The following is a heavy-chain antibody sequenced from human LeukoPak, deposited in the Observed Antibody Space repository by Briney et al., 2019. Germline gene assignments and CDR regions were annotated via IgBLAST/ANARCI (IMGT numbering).Heavy chain of an antibody. CDR1: GFXFSTYA. V-gene: IGHV3-23*01. J-gene: IGHJ4*02. D-gene: IGHD3-22*01. CDR2: ISGTGGRT. Sequence: GGSLRLSCAASGFXFSTYAITGVRQAPGKGLEWVSDISGTGGRTYYADAVKGRYTISRDNSKNTVDLLMNSLRDEERAIYYCARDVPYYYDSSGYYSPFDCWGQGTLVTVSS. CDR3: ARDVPYYYDSSGYYSPFDC.